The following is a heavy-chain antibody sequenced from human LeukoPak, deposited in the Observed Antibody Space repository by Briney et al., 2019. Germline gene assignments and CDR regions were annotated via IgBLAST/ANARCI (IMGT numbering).Heavy chain of an antibody. Sequence: SETLSLTCTVSGGSISSSSYYWGWIRQPPGKGLEWIGSIYYSGSTYYNPSLKSRATISVDTSKNQFSLKLSSVTAADTAVYYCASDSGYPRSVDYWGQGTLVTVSS. CDR3: ASDSGYPRSVDY. D-gene: IGHD5-12*01. CDR1: GGSISSSSYY. V-gene: IGHV4-39*07. CDR2: IYYSGST. J-gene: IGHJ4*02.